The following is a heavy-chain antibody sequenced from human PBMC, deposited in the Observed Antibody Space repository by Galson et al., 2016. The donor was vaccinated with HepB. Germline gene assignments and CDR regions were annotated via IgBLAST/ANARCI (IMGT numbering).Heavy chain of an antibody. V-gene: IGHV3-7*05. CDR1: GLTFSTYW. D-gene: IGHD6-19*01. CDR3: VRDRPQQWLVSTFDY. J-gene: IGHJ4*02. Sequence: SLRLSCAASGLTFSTYWMSWVRQAPGKGLEWVANIKEDGSEKNYVDSVKGRFTIPRDNGKNSVYLDMNSLRADDTAVYYCVRDRPQQWLVSTFDYWGQGNLVTVSS. CDR2: IKEDGSEK.